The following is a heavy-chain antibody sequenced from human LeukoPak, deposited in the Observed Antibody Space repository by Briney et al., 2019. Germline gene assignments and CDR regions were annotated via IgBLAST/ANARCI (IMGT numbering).Heavy chain of an antibody. CDR3: ARDGVYCSGGSCRNWFDP. J-gene: IGHJ5*02. V-gene: IGHV3-21*01. Sequence: PGGSLRLSCAASGFTFSSYAMHWVRQAPGKGLEWVSSISGSSSYIYYADSVKGRFTISRDNAKNSLYLQMNSLRAEDTAVYYCARDGVYCSGGSCRNWFDPWGQGTLVTVSS. D-gene: IGHD2-15*01. CDR2: ISGSSSYI. CDR1: GFTFSSYA.